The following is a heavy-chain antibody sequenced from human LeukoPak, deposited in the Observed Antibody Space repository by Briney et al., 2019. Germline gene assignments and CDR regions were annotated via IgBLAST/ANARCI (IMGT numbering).Heavy chain of an antibody. CDR1: GFTFDVYA. Sequence: GGSLRLSCAASGFTFDVYAMHWVRQIPGKGLEWVSGITWNSGHIGSAESVKGRFTISRYNAKSSLYLHMDSLRPEDTAFYYCAKDLPSSGWSHFESWGQGTLVTVSS. V-gene: IGHV3-9*01. J-gene: IGHJ4*02. CDR3: AKDLPSSGWSHFES. CDR2: ITWNSGHI. D-gene: IGHD6-19*01.